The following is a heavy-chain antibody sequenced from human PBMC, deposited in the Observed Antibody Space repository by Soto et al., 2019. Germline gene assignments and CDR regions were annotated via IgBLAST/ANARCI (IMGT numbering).Heavy chain of an antibody. CDR2: INHSGST. J-gene: IGHJ4*02. CDR3: ARDKITGLFDY. Sequence: PSETLSLTCAVSGGSFSGYSWTWLRQPPGTGLEWIGEINHSGSTNYNPSLKSRVTISVDTSKNQFSLKLTSVTAADTAVYYCARDKITGLFDYWGQGTLVTVSS. CDR1: GGSFSGYS. D-gene: IGHD2-8*02. V-gene: IGHV4-34*01.